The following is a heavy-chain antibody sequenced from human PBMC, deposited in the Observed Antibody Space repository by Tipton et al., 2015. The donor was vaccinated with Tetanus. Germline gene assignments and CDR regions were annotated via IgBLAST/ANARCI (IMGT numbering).Heavy chain of an antibody. CDR1: GYTFTSYY. CDR3: ARGWELTHYYYYGMDV. D-gene: IGHD1-26*01. V-gene: IGHV1-46*01. Sequence: QLVQSGAEVKKPGASVKVSCKASGYTFTSYYMHWVRQAPGQGLEWMGIINPSGGSTSYAQKFQGRVTMTRDTSTSTVYMELSSLRSEDTAVYYCARGWELTHYYYYGMDVWGQGTTVTVSS. CDR2: INPSGGST. J-gene: IGHJ6*02.